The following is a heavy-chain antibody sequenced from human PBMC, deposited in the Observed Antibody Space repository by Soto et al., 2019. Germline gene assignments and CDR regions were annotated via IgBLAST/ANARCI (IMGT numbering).Heavy chain of an antibody. Sequence: PGGSLRLSCATSGFTFSSYSMNWVRQAPGMGLEWVSSISSSSRYIYYADSVRGRFTISRDNAKNSLYLQINSLRAEDTAVYYCARDRLVDATSATPYCYYGMDVWGQGTTVTVYS. J-gene: IGHJ6*02. CDR2: ISSSSRYI. D-gene: IGHD2-15*01. V-gene: IGHV3-21*01. CDR3: ARDRLVDATSATPYCYYGMDV. CDR1: GFTFSSYS.